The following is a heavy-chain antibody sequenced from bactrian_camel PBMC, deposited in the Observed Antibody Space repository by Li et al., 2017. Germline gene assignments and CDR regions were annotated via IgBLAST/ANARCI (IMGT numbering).Heavy chain of an antibody. V-gene: IGHV3S53*01. CDR2: LSSDGMI. D-gene: IGHD3*01. Sequence: VQLVESGGGSVQAGGSLQLSCVQSGWILNRCKMGWHRQAPGKDRELVSSLSSDGMITYSDSVKGRFTISRDNAKDTLYLQMNSLRIEDTAVYYCALGSSRQATMTARGKGTQVTVS. CDR1: GWILNRCK. J-gene: IGHJ4*01.